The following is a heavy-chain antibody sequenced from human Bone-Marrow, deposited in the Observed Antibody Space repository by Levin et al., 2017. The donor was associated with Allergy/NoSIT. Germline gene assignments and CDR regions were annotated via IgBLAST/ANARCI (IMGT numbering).Heavy chain of an antibody. V-gene: IGHV3-74*01. CDR2: IKTDGRTT. J-gene: IGHJ2*01. CDR3: VRDGGTVAAHDWYFDL. CDR1: XXXXXNYE. Sequence: GGSLRLSCAASXXXXXNYEMTWGSQGRRKGLVWVSRIKTDGRTTTYADSVKGRFTISRDNAKNTLYLQMNSLRAEDTAVYYCVRDGGTVAAHDWYFDLRGRGTLVTVSS. D-gene: IGHD4-23*01.